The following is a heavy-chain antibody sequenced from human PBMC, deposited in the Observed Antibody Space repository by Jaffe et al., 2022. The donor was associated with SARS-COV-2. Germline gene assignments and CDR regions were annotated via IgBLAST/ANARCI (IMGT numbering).Heavy chain of an antibody. CDR3: AKDMAQGARSGWHYWYHGMDV. CDR1: GFTFRTYG. Sequence: QVQLVESGGGVVQPGRSLRLPCAASGFTFRTYGMHWVRQAPGKGLEWVAVISFDGSNKNYADSVKGRFTISRDNSKNTLYLQMNSLRAEDTAVYYCAKDMAQGARSGWHYWYHGMDVWGQGTTVTVSS. CDR2: ISFDGSNK. V-gene: IGHV3-30*18. D-gene: IGHD6-19*01. J-gene: IGHJ6*02.